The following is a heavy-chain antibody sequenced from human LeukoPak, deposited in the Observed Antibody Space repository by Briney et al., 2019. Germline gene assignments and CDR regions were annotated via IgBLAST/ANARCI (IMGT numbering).Heavy chain of an antibody. J-gene: IGHJ6*03. V-gene: IGHV1-8*03. CDR2: LNPNNGYT. CDR3: ARVLRYCSGGNCYSGGLGYMDV. Sequence: ASVKVSCKASGYIFTTYDINWVRLAPGQGLEWMAWLNPNNGYTGFARKFQGRVTVTRDSDVGTAYMELNSLTSEDTAVYYCARVLRYCSGGNCYSGGLGYMDVWGKGTTVTISS. CDR1: GYIFTTYD. D-gene: IGHD2-15*01.